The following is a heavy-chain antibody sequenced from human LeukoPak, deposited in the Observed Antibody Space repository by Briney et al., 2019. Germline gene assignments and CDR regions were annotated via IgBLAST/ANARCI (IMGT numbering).Heavy chain of an antibody. Sequence: ASVKVSCKASGGTFSSYAISWVRQAPGQGLEWMGGIIPIFGTANYAQKFQGRVTITADESTSTAYMELSSLRSEDTAVYYRAREPSSSWYLPSLYNWFDPWGQGTLVTVSS. CDR2: IIPIFGTA. CDR1: GGTFSSYA. D-gene: IGHD6-13*01. V-gene: IGHV1-69*13. CDR3: AREPSSSWYLPSLYNWFDP. J-gene: IGHJ5*02.